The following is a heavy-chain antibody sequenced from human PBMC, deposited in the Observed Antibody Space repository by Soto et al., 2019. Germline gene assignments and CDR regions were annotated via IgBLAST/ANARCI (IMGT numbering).Heavy chain of an antibody. CDR3: ARGDGLYYYYGMDV. CDR1: GGSISSGDYY. CDR2: IYYSGST. Sequence: SETLSLTCTVSGGSISSGDYYWSWIRQPPGKGLEWIGYIYYSGSTYYNPSLKSRVTISVDTSKNQFSLKLSSVTAADTAVYYCARGDGLYYYYGMDVWGQGTTVTAP. D-gene: IGHD4-17*01. J-gene: IGHJ6*02. V-gene: IGHV4-30-4*01.